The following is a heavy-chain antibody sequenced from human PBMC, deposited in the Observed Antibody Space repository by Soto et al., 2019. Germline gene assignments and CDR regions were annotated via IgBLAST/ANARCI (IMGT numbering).Heavy chain of an antibody. D-gene: IGHD3-16*01. J-gene: IGHJ4*02. CDR2: IYYIGTT. CDR1: DGSVNSGNYY. V-gene: IGHV4-61*01. Sequence: SETLSLTCSVSDGSVNSGNYYWSWIRQPPGKGLEWIGHIYYIGTTDYNPSLKSRVTISVDTSKDQFSLKVTSVTAADTAVYFCAREEKQLSRYGGDFDYWGQGILVTVSS. CDR3: AREEKQLSRYGGDFDY.